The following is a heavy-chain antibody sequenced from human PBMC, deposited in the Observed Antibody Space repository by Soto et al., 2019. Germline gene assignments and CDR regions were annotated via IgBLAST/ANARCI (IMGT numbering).Heavy chain of an antibody. CDR3: NSYPDFWGGHTPL. D-gene: IGHD3-3*01. CDR2: VKSKADGGTA. CDR1: GFSITNTW. Sequence: EVQLVESGGGLVQPGGSLRLSCAASGFSITNTWMHWVRRAPGKGLEWVGGVKSKADGGTADYAAPVKGRFTVSRDDSKNTQYLQMNSLKMEDTAVYYCNSYPDFWGGHTPLWGQGTLVTVSS. V-gene: IGHV3-15*07. J-gene: IGHJ4*02.